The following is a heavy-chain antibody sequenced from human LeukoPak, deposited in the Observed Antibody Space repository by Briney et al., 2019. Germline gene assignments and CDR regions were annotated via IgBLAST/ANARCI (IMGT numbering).Heavy chain of an antibody. D-gene: IGHD6-19*01. V-gene: IGHV1-46*01. CDR1: GYTFTSYF. Sequence: ASVKVSCKASGYTFTSYFMHWVRQAPGQGLEWTGIINPSGGGTSYAQKFQGRVTMTRDTSTRTVYMEVSSPKPEDTAVYYCARQGAYSSAIGMGYWGQGTLVTVSS. CDR2: INPSGGGT. J-gene: IGHJ4*02. CDR3: ARQGAYSSAIGMGY.